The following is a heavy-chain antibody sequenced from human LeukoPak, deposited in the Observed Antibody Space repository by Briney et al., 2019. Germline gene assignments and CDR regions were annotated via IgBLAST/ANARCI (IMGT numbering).Heavy chain of an antibody. V-gene: IGHV1-2*02. J-gene: IGHJ4*02. CDR1: GYTFTDYY. Sequence: ASVKVSCKASGYTFTDYYLHWVRQAPGQGLECVGWINPTSGRTNYAQKFHDRVTLARDTSNNTSYMELSRLRSDDTAVYYCARDTPTGYYPAIGYEWGQGTLVTVSS. D-gene: IGHD3-10*01. CDR2: INPTSGRT. CDR3: ARDTPTGYYPAIGYE.